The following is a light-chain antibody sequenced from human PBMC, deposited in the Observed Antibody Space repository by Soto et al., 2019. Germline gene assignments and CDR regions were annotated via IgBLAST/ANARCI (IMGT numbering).Light chain of an antibody. J-gene: IGKJ1*01. Sequence: DIQMTQSPCSLYASVGDTVTITFRASQSISRYLNWYQQKKGKAPKLMIYAASSLLGGVPSRFSGSGSGTDFNLTISSLQTEDFAIYYCQQSYSSPQTFGQGTKVDIK. CDR1: QSISRY. V-gene: IGKV1-39*01. CDR2: AAS. CDR3: QQSYSSPQT.